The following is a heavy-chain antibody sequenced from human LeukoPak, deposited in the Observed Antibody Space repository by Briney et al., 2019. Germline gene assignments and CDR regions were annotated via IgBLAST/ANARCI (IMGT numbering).Heavy chain of an antibody. J-gene: IGHJ4*02. D-gene: IGHD2-21*02. V-gene: IGHV3-30*03. Sequence: PGGSLRLSRAASGFTFSTYGMHWVRQAPGRGLEWVAVISYDGSNKYYADSVKGRFTISRDNSKNTLYLQMNSLRAEDTAVYYCARDLRSIVVVTAILDYWGQGTLVTVSS. CDR2: ISYDGSNK. CDR1: GFTFSTYG. CDR3: ARDLRSIVVVTAILDY.